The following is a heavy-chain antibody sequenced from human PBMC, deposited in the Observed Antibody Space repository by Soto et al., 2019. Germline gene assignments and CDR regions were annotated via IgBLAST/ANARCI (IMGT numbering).Heavy chain of an antibody. CDR3: ARGVDTMAFDS. CDR2: IYNSGST. D-gene: IGHD2-2*01. V-gene: IGHV4-30-4*01. J-gene: IGHJ5*01. CDR1: GDSLRSGDYY. Sequence: QVQLQESGPGLVKPSQTLSLTCTVSGDSLRSGDYYWSWIRQPPGKGLEWIGYIYNSGSTYYEPSLRSRLTISEDMSKNRVSLRLTAVTAADTAVYYCARGVDTMAFDSWGQGTLVTVSS.